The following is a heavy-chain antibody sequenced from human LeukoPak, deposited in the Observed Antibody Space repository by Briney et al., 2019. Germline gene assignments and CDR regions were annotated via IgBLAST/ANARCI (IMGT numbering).Heavy chain of an antibody. CDR2: INHSGST. CDR1: GGSFSGYY. J-gene: IGHJ4*02. Sequence: SETLSLTCAVYGGSFSGYYWSWIRQPPGKGLEWIGEINHSGSTNYNPSLKSRVTISVDTSKNQFSLKLSSVTAADTAAYYCARGQKNSYGHIDYWGQGTLVTVSS. V-gene: IGHV4-34*01. CDR3: ARGQKNSYGHIDY. D-gene: IGHD5-18*01.